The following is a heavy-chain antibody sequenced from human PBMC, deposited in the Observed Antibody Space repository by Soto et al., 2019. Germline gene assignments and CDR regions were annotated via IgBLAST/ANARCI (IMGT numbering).Heavy chain of an antibody. J-gene: IGHJ6*02. CDR3: ARDRDSSSSPYYYYYYGMDV. V-gene: IGHV1-2*02. Sequence: VKVSCKASGYTFTGYYMHWVRQAPGQGLEWMGWINPNSGGTNYAQKFQGRVTMTRDTSISTAYMELSRLRSDDTAVYYCARDRDSSSSPYYYYYYGMDVWGQGTTVTVSS. CDR2: INPNSGGT. D-gene: IGHD6-6*01. CDR1: GYTFTGYY.